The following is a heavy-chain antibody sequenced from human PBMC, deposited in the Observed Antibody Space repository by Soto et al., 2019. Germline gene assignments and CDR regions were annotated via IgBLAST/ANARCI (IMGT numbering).Heavy chain of an antibody. D-gene: IGHD6-19*01. CDR2: MYYHGNT. Sequence: SEPLCLTCSVSGGSISGYYCSCFRQPPGKALEWIGSMYYHGNTNSNPSLKSRVTISVDTSNNQLSLKLRSVTAADTAVYYCARHDGFSSGWIFDYWGHGTLVTVSS. CDR1: GGSISGYY. CDR3: ARHDGFSSGWIFDY. J-gene: IGHJ4*01. V-gene: IGHV4-59*08.